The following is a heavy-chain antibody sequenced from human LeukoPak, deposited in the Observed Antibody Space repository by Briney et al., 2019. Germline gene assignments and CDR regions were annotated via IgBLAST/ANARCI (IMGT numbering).Heavy chain of an antibody. CDR3: AKGTYCDGGACPPGIYYYYMDV. J-gene: IGHJ6*03. D-gene: IGHD2-8*02. CDR2: ISDSGFGT. Sequence: PGGSLRLSCAASGFTFSIYTMSWVRQAPGKGLEWVSAISDSGFGTYYADSAKGRFTISRDNSKNTLYLQMNSLRAEDTAIYYCAKGTYCDGGACPPGIYYYYMDVWGKGTTVTVSS. V-gene: IGHV3-23*01. CDR1: GFTFSIYT.